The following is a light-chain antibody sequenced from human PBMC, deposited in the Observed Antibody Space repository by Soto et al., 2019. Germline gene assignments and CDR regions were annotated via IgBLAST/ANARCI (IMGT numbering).Light chain of an antibody. CDR3: HNYNSVPYT. CDR1: EGISNF. V-gene: IGKV1-27*01. J-gene: IGKJ4*01. CDR2: VAS. Sequence: DIQMTQSPSSLSASVGDRVTITCRASEGISNFLVWYQQKPGKAPKLLIYVASTLQSGVPSRFSGSGSGTEFTLTISSLQPEDVATYYCHNYNSVPYTFGGGTKVEI.